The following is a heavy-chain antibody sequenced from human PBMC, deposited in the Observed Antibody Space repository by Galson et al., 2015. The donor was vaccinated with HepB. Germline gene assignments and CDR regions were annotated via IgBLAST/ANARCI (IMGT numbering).Heavy chain of an antibody. CDR2: IYYSGST. D-gene: IGHD3-10*01. CDR3: ARRITMVRGVIRNWYFDL. V-gene: IGHV4-39*01. CDR1: GGSISSSSYY. Sequence: ETLSLTCTVSGGSISSSSYYWGWIRQPPGKGLEWIGSIYYSGSTYYNPSLKSRVTISVDTSKNQFSLKLSSVTAADTAVYYCARRITMVRGVIRNWYFDLWGRGTLVTVSS. J-gene: IGHJ2*01.